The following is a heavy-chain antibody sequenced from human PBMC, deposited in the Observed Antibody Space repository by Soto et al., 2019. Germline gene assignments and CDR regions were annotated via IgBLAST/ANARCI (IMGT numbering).Heavy chain of an antibody. D-gene: IGHD6-13*01. Sequence: ASVKLSCTASGYTFTIYAMHWVRQAPGQRLEWMGWINAGNGNTKYSQKFQGRVTITRDTSASTAYMELSSLRSEDTAVYYCARAPYSSSWYGGGFDYWGQGTLVTVSS. CDR3: ARAPYSSSWYGGGFDY. CDR2: INAGNGNT. CDR1: GYTFTIYA. J-gene: IGHJ4*02. V-gene: IGHV1-3*01.